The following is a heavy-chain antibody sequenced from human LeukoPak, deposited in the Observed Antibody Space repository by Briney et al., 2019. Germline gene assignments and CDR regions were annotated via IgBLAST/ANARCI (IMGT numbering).Heavy chain of an antibody. CDR2: IRYDDSNK. V-gene: IGHV3-30*02. D-gene: IGHD6-19*01. CDR1: GFTFSSSG. Sequence: GGSLRLSCVASGFTFSSSGMHWARQAPGKGLEWVTFIRYDDSNKYYADSVKGRFTISRDKSKNTLYLQMNSLRVEDTAVYYCAKRGAAGWFLFEDWGQGTLVTVSS. CDR3: AKRGAAGWFLFED. J-gene: IGHJ4*02.